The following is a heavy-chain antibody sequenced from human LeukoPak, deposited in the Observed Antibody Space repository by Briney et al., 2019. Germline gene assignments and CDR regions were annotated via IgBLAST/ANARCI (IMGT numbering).Heavy chain of an antibody. Sequence: GASVKVSCKASGYTFTGYYMHWVRQAPGQGLEWMGWINPNSGGTNYAQELQGRVTMTTDTSTSTAYMELRSLRSDDTAVYYCARYSSRLSRPLDYWGQGTLVTVSS. V-gene: IGHV1-2*02. CDR2: INPNSGGT. CDR1: GYTFTGYY. J-gene: IGHJ4*02. CDR3: ARYSSRLSRPLDY. D-gene: IGHD1-14*01.